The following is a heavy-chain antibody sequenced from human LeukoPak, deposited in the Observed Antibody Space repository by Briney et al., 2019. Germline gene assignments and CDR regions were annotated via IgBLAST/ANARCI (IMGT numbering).Heavy chain of an antibody. D-gene: IGHD5-12*01. V-gene: IGHV3-30-3*01. CDR3: ARGVATPATFDY. Sequence: GGSLRLSCAASGFTFSSYAMHWVRQAPGKGLEWVAVISYDGSNKYYADSVKGRFTISRDNSKNTLYLQMNSLRAEDTAVYYCARGVATPATFDYWGQGTLVTVSS. J-gene: IGHJ4*02. CDR2: ISYDGSNK. CDR1: GFTFSSYA.